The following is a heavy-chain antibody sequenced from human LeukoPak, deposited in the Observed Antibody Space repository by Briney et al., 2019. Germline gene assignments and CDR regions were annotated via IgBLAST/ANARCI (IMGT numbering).Heavy chain of an antibody. J-gene: IGHJ4*02. Sequence: SETLSLTCTVSGDSITGYYWSWIRQPPGKGLEWIGYIHYSGSTNYNPSLNSRVTISVDTSKNQFSLKLSSVTAADTAVYYCARDYYGSGSSYWGQGTLVTVSS. V-gene: IGHV4-59*12. CDR3: ARDYYGSGSSY. CDR2: IHYSGST. D-gene: IGHD3-10*01. CDR1: GDSITGYY.